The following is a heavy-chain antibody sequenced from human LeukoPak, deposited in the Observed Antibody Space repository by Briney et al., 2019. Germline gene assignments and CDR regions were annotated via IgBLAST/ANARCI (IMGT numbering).Heavy chain of an antibody. Sequence: GRSLRLSCAASGFTFSNYDMHWVRQAPGKGLEWVAVISFDGRDKYYADSVKGRFTISRDNSKNTLYLQMNSLRAEDTAVYYCARDYDNRGLSDYWGQGILVPVSS. D-gene: IGHD3-10*01. CDR2: ISFDGRDK. CDR1: GFTFSNYD. CDR3: ARDYDNRGLSDY. J-gene: IGHJ4*02. V-gene: IGHV3-30*03.